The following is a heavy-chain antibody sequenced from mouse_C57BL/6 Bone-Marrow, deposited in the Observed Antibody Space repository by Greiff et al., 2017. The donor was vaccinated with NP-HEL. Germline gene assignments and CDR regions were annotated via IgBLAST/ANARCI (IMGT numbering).Heavy chain of an antibody. D-gene: IGHD1-1*01. J-gene: IGHJ1*03. CDR3: TCPSHYYGTRYWYFDV. CDR1: GFTFSDAW. V-gene: IGHV6-6*01. CDR2: IRNKANNHAT. Sequence: DVKLQESGGGLVQPGGSMKLSCAASGFTFSDAWMDWVRQSPEKGLEWVAEIRNKANNHATYYAESVKGRFTISRDDSKSSVYLQMNSLRAEDTGIYYCTCPSHYYGTRYWYFDVWGTGTTVTVSS.